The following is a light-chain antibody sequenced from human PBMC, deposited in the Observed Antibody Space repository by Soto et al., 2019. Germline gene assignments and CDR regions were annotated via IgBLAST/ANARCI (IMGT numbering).Light chain of an antibody. J-gene: IGKJ4*01. Sequence: DIQLTQSPSSVSASIGDSVTITCRASQDISTWLAWYQLKPGKAPKLLIFAASSLLTGVPSRFSGSGSGTEFTLTISGLQAEDFATYYCQQANSFFALTFGGGTHVEIE. CDR3: QQANSFFALT. CDR1: QDISTW. CDR2: AAS. V-gene: IGKV1D-12*01.